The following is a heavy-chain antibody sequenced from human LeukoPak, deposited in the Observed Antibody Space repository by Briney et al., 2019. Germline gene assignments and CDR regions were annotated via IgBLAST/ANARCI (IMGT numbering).Heavy chain of an antibody. CDR1: GGSISNYY. V-gene: IGHV4-59*01. J-gene: IGHJ4*02. D-gene: IGHD6-19*01. Sequence: SETLSLTCTVSGGSISNYYWSWIRQPPGQGLEWIGYIYYTGSTNYNPSLKSRVTISVDTSNNQFSLKLTSVTAADTAVYYCARVGYNSGWYLDYWGQGTLVTVSS. CDR2: IYYTGST. CDR3: ARVGYNSGWYLDY.